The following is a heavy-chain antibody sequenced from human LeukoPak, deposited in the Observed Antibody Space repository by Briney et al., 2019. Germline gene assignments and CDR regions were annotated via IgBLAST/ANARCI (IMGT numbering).Heavy chain of an antibody. CDR3: ARGYGSGSYLDY. V-gene: IGHV3-30*04. CDR2: ISYDGSNK. CDR1: GFTFSSYA. Sequence: PGGSLRLSCAASGFTFSSYAMHWVRQAPGEGLEWVAVISYDGSNKYYADSVKGRFTISRDNSKNTLYLQMNSLRAEDTAVYYCARGYGSGSYLDYWGQGTLVTVSS. D-gene: IGHD3-10*01. J-gene: IGHJ4*02.